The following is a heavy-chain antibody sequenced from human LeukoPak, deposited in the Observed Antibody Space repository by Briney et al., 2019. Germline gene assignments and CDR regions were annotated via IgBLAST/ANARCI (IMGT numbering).Heavy chain of an antibody. CDR3: ARASQYGGYVLY. V-gene: IGHV3-74*01. J-gene: IGHJ4*02. Sequence: GGSLRLSCAASGFTFSSYWMHWVRQAPGKGLVWVSRINSDGSSTSYADSVKGRFTISRDNAKNTLHPQMNSLRAEDTAVYYCARASQYGGYVLYWGQGTLVTVSS. CDR1: GFTFSSYW. CDR2: INSDGSST. D-gene: IGHD5-12*01.